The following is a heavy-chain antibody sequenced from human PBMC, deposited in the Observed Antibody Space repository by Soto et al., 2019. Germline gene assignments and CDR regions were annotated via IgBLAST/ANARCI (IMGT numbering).Heavy chain of an antibody. CDR1: GFTFSSYS. CDR3: ARELDPGSYCGSGGVQAY. Sequence: EVQLVESGGGLVKPGGSLRLSCAASGFTFSSYSMNWVRQAPGKGLEWVSSISSSSSYIYYADSVKGRFTISRDNAKNSLYLQQNRLRAEDTAVYYCARELDPGSYCGSGGVQAYWGQGTLVTVSS. J-gene: IGHJ4*02. V-gene: IGHV3-21*01. CDR2: ISSSSSYI. D-gene: IGHD3-10*01.